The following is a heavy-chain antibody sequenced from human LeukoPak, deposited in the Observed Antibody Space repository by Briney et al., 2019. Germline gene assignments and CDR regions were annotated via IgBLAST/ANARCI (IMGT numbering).Heavy chain of an antibody. V-gene: IGHV3-48*03. CDR2: ISSSGSI. CDR1: GFTFSSYA. J-gene: IGHJ3*02. Sequence: GGSLRLSCAASGFTFSSYAMSWVRQAPGKGLEWVSYISSSGSIYYADSVKGRFTISRDNAKNSLYLQMNSLRAEDTAVYYCAREGYGGNSDAFDIWGQGTMVTVSS. D-gene: IGHD4-23*01. CDR3: AREGYGGNSDAFDI.